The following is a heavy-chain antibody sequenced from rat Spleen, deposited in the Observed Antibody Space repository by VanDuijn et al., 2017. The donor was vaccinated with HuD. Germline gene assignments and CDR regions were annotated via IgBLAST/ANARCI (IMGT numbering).Heavy chain of an antibody. V-gene: IGHV5-29*01. CDR1: GFTFSNYG. Sequence: EVQLVESGGGLVQPGRSLKLSCAASGFTFSNYGMAWVRQAPTKGLEWVATISYDGSSTYYRDSVKGRFTISRDNAKSTLYLQMDSLRSEDTATYYCARQEILMFITTKGWYFDFWGPGTMVTVSS. CDR3: ARQEILMFITTKGWYFDF. J-gene: IGHJ1*01. D-gene: IGHD1-10*01. CDR2: ISYDGSST.